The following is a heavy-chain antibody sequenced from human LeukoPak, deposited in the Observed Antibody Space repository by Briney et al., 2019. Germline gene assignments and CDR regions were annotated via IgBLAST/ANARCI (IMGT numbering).Heavy chain of an antibody. Sequence: GASVKVSCKASGYTFTRYDTNWVRQATGQGHEWMGWMKSNSGNTGYAQKFQGRVIMTRNTSISTAYMELSSLRSEDTAVYYGARGRRGSSWTRYYYYYYMDVWGKGTTVTVSS. V-gene: IGHV1-8*01. CDR3: ARGRRGSSWTRYYYYYYMDV. D-gene: IGHD6-13*01. CDR2: MKSNSGNT. CDR1: GYTFTRYD. J-gene: IGHJ6*03.